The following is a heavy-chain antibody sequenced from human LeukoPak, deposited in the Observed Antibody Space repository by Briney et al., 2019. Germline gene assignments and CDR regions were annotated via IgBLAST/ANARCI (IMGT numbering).Heavy chain of an antibody. CDR1: GGTFSGYY. V-gene: IGHV4-34*01. CDR2: SNDSGGT. CDR3: AREEIRSWFDP. D-gene: IGHD5-24*01. J-gene: IGHJ5*02. Sequence: TSETLSLTCAVYGGTFSGYYWSWIRQPPGKRLEWVGESNDSGGTNYNPSLKSRVTISVDTSKNQFSLKLSSVTAADTAVYYCAREEIRSWFDPWGQGTLVTVSS.